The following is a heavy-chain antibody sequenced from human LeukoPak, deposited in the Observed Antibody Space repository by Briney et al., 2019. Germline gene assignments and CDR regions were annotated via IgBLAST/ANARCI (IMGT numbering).Heavy chain of an antibody. J-gene: IGHJ4*02. CDR2: INSEGSST. CDR1: GFTLSTYW. V-gene: IGHV3-74*01. Sequence: GGSLRLSCAASGFTLSTYWMHWVRQAPGKGLVWVSRINSEGSSTTYADSVKGRFTISRDNSKNTLYLQMNSLRAEDSAVYYCAKNTKPTLVTPDFWGQGTLVTVSS. D-gene: IGHD4-23*01. CDR3: AKNTKPTLVTPDF.